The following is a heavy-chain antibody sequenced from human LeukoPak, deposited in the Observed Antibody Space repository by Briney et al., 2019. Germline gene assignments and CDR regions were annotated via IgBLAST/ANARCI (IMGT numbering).Heavy chain of an antibody. D-gene: IGHD3-10*01. Sequence: PGGSLRLSCAASGFTFSSYSMNWVRQAPGKGLEWVSSISSSSSYIYYADSVKGRFTISRDNAKNSLYLQMNSLRAEDTAVYYCARDGSMVRGVMLYWGQGTLVTVSS. CDR2: ISSSSSYI. CDR1: GFTFSSYS. CDR3: ARDGSMVRGVMLY. J-gene: IGHJ4*02. V-gene: IGHV3-21*01.